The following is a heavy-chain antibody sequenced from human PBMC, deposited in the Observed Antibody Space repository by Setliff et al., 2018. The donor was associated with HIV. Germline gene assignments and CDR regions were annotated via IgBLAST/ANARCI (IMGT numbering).Heavy chain of an antibody. J-gene: IGHJ4*02. Sequence: SETLSLTCTVSGDSISNYYWSWVRQPPGKGLEWIGYIYTTGSTNYNPSLKSRVTMSVDTSKNQISLRLTSVTAADTAVYFCARRDGYSYGFYFDYWGQGTLVTVSS. CDR3: ARRDGYSYGFYFDY. D-gene: IGHD5-18*01. CDR1: GDSISNYY. CDR2: IYTTGST. V-gene: IGHV4-4*09.